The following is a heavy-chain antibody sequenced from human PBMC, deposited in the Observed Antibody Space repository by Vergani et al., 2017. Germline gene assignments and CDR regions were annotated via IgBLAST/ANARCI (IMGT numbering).Heavy chain of an antibody. J-gene: IGHJ4*02. D-gene: IGHD3-22*01. CDR3: AREREEYYYDSSGYFRRRYYFDY. CDR2: IKQDGSEK. Sequence: EVQLVESGGGLVQPGGSLRLSCAASGFTFSSYEMNWVRQAPGKGLEWVANIKQDGSEKYYVDSVKGRFTISRDNAKNSLYLQMNSLRAEDTAVYYCAREREEYYYDSSGYFRRRYYFDYWGQGTLVTVSS. V-gene: IGHV3-7*01. CDR1: GFTFSSYE.